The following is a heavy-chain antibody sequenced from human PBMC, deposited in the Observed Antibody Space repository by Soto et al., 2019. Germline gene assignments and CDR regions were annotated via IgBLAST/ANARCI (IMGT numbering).Heavy chain of an antibody. CDR2: MYYTGGT. CDR3: ARQSIEASVSDWFDP. J-gene: IGHJ5*02. V-gene: IGHV4-30-4*01. Sequence: SETLSLTCTVSGGSINNGNYYWTWIRQPPGNGMESIGYMYYTGGTSYNPSLRSRLAFSMDTSKNQFSLSLTSVTAADTALYYCARQSIEASVSDWFDPWGQGLLVTVSS. D-gene: IGHD2-21*01. CDR1: GGSINNGNYY.